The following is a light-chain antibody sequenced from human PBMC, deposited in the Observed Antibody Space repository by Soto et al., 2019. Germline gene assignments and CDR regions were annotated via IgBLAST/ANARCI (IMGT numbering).Light chain of an antibody. CDR1: QSISSY. CDR3: QQSYSTPC. CDR2: AAS. V-gene: IGKV1-39*01. Sequence: DIQMTQSPSSLSESVGDRVTITCRASQSISSYLNWYQQKPGKAPKLLIYAASSLQSGVPSRFSGSGSGTDFTLTISSLQPEDFATYYCQQSYSTPCFGQGTKLEIK. J-gene: IGKJ2*03.